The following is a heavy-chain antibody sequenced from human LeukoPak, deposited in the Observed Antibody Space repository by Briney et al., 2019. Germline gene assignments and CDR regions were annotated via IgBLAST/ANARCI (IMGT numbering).Heavy chain of an antibody. CDR3: AKDGGTHFDH. J-gene: IGHJ4*02. Sequence: GGSLRLSCAASGFAFRTSGMSWVRQAPGKGLEWVSYISSSGTTISYAQSVKGRFTITRDNAQNSLTLHMNTLRADDTAVYYCAKDGGTHFDHWGQGTLVTVSS. V-gene: IGHV3-48*01. CDR1: GFAFRTSG. CDR2: ISSSGTTI. D-gene: IGHD1-26*01.